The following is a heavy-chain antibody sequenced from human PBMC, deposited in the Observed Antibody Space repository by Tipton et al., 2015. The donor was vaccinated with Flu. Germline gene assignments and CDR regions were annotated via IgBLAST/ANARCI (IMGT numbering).Heavy chain of an antibody. CDR1: GDSVSSGSYY. Sequence: TLSLTCTVSGDSVSSGSYYWSWIRQPPGKGLEWIGYIYYSGSTNYNPSLKSRVTISVDTSKNQFSLKLSSVTAADTAVYYCARGDFWGGYYVDYWGQGTLVTVSS. V-gene: IGHV4-61*01. D-gene: IGHD3-3*01. J-gene: IGHJ4*02. CDR2: IYYSGST. CDR3: ARGDFWGGYYVDY.